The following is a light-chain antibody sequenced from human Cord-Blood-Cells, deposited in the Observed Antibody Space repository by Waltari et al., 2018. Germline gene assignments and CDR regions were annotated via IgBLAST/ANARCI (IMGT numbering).Light chain of an antibody. Sequence: EIVMTQPPATLSVSSGERATLSSRASQSVSNNLAWYQQKPGQAPRLPIYGASTRATCIPARFSGSGSGTEFTLTISSLQSEDFAVYFCQQYNNWPPWTFGQGTKVEIK. CDR3: QQYNNWPPWT. V-gene: IGKV3-15*01. CDR1: QSVSNN. J-gene: IGKJ1*01. CDR2: GAS.